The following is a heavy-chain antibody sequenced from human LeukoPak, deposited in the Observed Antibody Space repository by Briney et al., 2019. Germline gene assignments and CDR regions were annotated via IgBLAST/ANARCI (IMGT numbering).Heavy chain of an antibody. Sequence: GGSLRLSCAASGFTFSSYSMNWVRQAPGKGLEWVSYISSSTIYYADSVKGRFTISRDNAKNSLYLQMNSLRAEDTAVYYCARRRVTLVRGVDITSYYFDYWGQGTLVIVFS. CDR2: ISSSTI. CDR1: GFTFSSYS. J-gene: IGHJ4*02. V-gene: IGHV3-48*01. D-gene: IGHD3-10*01. CDR3: ARRRVTLVRGVDITSYYFDY.